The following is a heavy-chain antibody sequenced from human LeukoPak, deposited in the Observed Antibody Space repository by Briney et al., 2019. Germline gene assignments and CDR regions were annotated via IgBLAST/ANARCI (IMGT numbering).Heavy chain of an antibody. CDR1: GFTFSSYS. V-gene: IGHV3-21*01. D-gene: IGHD3-22*01. J-gene: IGHJ4*02. Sequence: PGGSLRLSCAASGFTFSSYSMNWVRQSPGKGVECVSSISSSSSYIYYADSVRGRFTISRDNPKNSLYLQVNSLRAKHTAVYYCARDHYYDSSGYDYWGQGTLVTVSS. CDR3: ARDHYYDSSGYDY. CDR2: ISSSSSYI.